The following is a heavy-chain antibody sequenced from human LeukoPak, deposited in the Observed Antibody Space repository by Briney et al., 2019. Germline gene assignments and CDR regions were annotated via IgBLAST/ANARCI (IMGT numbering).Heavy chain of an antibody. CDR3: AKHDSGSYYGAFDY. CDR1: GFSFSSFS. D-gene: IGHD1-26*01. V-gene: IGHV3-23*01. J-gene: IGHJ4*02. Sequence: GGSLRLSCAASGFSFSSFSMNWVRQAPGKGLEWVSAISGSGGSTYYADSVKGRFTISRDNSKNTLYLQMNSLRAEDTAVYYCAKHDSGSYYGAFDYWGQGTLVTVSS. CDR2: ISGSGGST.